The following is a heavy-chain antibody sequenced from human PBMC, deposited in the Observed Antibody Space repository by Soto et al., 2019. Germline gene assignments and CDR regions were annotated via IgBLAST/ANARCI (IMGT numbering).Heavy chain of an antibody. CDR3: ARLVASETGYGMDV. J-gene: IGHJ6*02. V-gene: IGHV3-21*06. CDR2: ITGSSSYI. Sequence: WGSLRLCCSASGFIFSSHNMNWGRQAPGKGLEWVSSITGSSSYIFYADSVKGRFTISRDNAKNTVYLQMNSLRAEDTGVYYCARLVASETGYGMDVWGQGTTVTVSS. CDR1: GFIFSSHN. D-gene: IGHD3-9*01.